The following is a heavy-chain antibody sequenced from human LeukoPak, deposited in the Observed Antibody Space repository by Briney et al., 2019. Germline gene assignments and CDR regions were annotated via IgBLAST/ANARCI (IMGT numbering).Heavy chain of an antibody. CDR1: GGSISSSSYY. J-gene: IGHJ5*02. V-gene: IGHV4-39*02. CDR3: ARLLRFHDYGDP. Sequence: SETLSLTCTVSGGSISSSSYYWGWIRQPPGKGLEWIGSIYYSGSTYYNPSLKSRVTISIDTSKNHFSLKLSSVTAADTAVYYCARLLRFHDYGDPWGQGTLVTVSS. CDR2: IYYSGST. D-gene: IGHD4-17*01.